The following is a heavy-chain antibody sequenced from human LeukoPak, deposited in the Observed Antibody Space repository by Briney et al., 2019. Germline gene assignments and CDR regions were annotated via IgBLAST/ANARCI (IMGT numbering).Heavy chain of an antibody. Sequence: GGSLRLSCVASGFTFSSYPMSWVRQAPGKGLEWVAVISYDGSNKYYADSVKGRFTISRDNSKNTLYLQMNSLRAEDTAVYYCARGVYGMDVWGQGTTVTVSS. CDR1: GFTFSSYP. CDR3: ARGVYGMDV. CDR2: ISYDGSNK. V-gene: IGHV3-30-3*01. J-gene: IGHJ6*02.